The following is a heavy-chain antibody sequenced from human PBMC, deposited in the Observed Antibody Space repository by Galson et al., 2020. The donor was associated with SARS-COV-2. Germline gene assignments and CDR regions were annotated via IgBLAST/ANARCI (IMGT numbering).Heavy chain of an antibody. D-gene: IGHD1-7*01. V-gene: IGHV3-15*01. CDR2: IKSKTDGGTT. J-gene: IGHJ4*02. Sequence: GESLKISCAASGFTFSNAWMSWVRQAPGKGLEWVGRIKSKTDGGTTDYAAPVKGRFTISRDDSKNTLYLQMNSLKTEDTAVYYCTTDGQVATGNTSDYWGQGTLVTVSS. CDR3: TTDGQVATGNTSDY. CDR1: GFTFSNAW.